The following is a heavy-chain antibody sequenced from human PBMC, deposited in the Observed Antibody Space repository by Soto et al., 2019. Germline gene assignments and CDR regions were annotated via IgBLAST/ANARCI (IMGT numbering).Heavy chain of an antibody. V-gene: IGHV1-18*01. D-gene: IGHD2-8*01. J-gene: IGHJ5*02. CDR3: AREGGVQARFDA. Sequence: QVQLVQSGAEVKKPGASVKVSCKASGYTFTSYGISWVRQAPGQGLEWMGWISAYNGNTNYAQKLQGRVTMTTDTSTSKVYMEMRSLRSDDTDVYYCAREGGVQARFDAWGQGTLVTVSS. CDR1: GYTFTSYG. CDR2: ISAYNGNT.